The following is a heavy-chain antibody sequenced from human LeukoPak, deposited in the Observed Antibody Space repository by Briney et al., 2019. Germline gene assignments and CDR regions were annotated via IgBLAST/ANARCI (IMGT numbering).Heavy chain of an antibody. J-gene: IGHJ3*02. D-gene: IGHD1-26*01. V-gene: IGHV3-48*03. CDR2: ISSSGSTI. CDR1: GFTFSSYE. CDR3: ARDAVGARVDAFDI. Sequence: TGGSLRLSCAASGFTFSSYEMNWVRQAPGKGLEWVSYISSSGSTIYYADSVKGRFTISRDNAKNSLYLQMNSLRAEDTAVYYFARDAVGARVDAFDIWGQGTMVTVSS.